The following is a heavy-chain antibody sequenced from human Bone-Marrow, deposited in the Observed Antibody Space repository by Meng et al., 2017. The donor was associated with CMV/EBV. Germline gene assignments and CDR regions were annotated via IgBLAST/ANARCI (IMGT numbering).Heavy chain of an antibody. CDR2: IYPGDSDT. V-gene: IGHV5-51*01. J-gene: IGHJ5*02. Sequence: KVSCKGSGYSFTSYWIGWVRQMPGKGLEWMGIIYPGDSDTRYSPSFQGQVTISADKSISTAYLQWSSLKASDTAMYYCARHTTHCSSTSCYQGPNWFDPWGQGTLVTVSS. CDR3: ARHTTHCSSTSCYQGPNWFDP. CDR1: GYSFTSYW. D-gene: IGHD2-2*01.